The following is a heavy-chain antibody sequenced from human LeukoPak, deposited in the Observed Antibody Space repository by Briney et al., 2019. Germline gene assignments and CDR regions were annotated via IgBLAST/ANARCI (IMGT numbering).Heavy chain of an antibody. Sequence: SETLSLTCTVSGGSISSSSYYWGWICQPPGKGLEWIETIYYSGSTYYNPSLKSRVTISVDTSKNQFSLKLSSVTAADTAVYYCARHVGSYSSGWTPYYFDYWGQGTLVTVSS. D-gene: IGHD6-19*01. CDR3: ARHVGSYSSGWTPYYFDY. V-gene: IGHV4-39*01. J-gene: IGHJ4*02. CDR2: IYYSGST. CDR1: GGSISSSSYY.